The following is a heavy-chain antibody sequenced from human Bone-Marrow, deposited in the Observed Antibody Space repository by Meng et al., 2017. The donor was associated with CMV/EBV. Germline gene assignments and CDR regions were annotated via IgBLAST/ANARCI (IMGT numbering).Heavy chain of an antibody. J-gene: IGHJ4*02. CDR2: ISGSGDST. D-gene: IGHD3-16*02. Sequence: GESLKISCAASGFTFSSCAMSWVRQAPGKGLEWVSSISGSGDSTYYADSVTGRFTISRDNSKNTLYLQMNSLRAEDTAVYYCARDRSKGGAIDYWGQGTLVTVSS. V-gene: IGHV3-23*01. CDR1: GFTFSSCA. CDR3: ARDRSKGGAIDY.